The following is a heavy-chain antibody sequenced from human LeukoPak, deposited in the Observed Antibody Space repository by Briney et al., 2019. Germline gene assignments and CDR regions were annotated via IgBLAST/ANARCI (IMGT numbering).Heavy chain of an antibody. V-gene: IGHV3-23*01. J-gene: IGHJ4*02. CDR1: GFTFSNYA. CDR3: ARGVTSWPQGPYHFDY. D-gene: IGHD2-2*01. Sequence: GGSLRLSCAASGFTFSNYAMSWVRQAPGKGLEWVSSIRGSGHSTYYADSVKGRFTISRDNSKNTLYLQLNTVRPEDTAVFYCARGVTSWPQGPYHFDYWGQGILITVSS. CDR2: IRGSGHST.